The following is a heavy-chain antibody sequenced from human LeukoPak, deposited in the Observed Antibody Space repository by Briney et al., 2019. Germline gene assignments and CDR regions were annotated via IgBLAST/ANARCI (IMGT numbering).Heavy chain of an antibody. V-gene: IGHV4-39*01. J-gene: IGHJ3*01. CDR3: ARLPRPVGSIPHDAFDV. CDR2: IYYSGST. Sequence: PSETLSLTLAVSGGSISSSTYYWGWIRQPPGKGLDWIGNIYYSGSTHYKPSLKSRVTISIDTSKNQFSLTLSSVTAADTAVYYCARLPRPVGSIPHDAFDVWGQGTMVTVSS. D-gene: IGHD1-26*01. CDR1: GGSISSSTYY.